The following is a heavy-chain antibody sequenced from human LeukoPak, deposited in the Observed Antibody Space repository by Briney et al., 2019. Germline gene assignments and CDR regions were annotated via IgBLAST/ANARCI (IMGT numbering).Heavy chain of an antibody. V-gene: IGHV1-69*04. CDR3: ARVYKAGDGMDV. CDR2: IIPILGIA. J-gene: IGHJ6*02. CDR1: GGTFSSYA. Sequence: SVKVSCKASGGTFSSYAISWVRQAPGQGLEWMGRIIPILGIANYAQKFQGRVTITADKSTSTAYMELSSLRSEDTAVYYCARVYKAGDGMDVWGQGTTVTVSS. D-gene: IGHD1-1*01.